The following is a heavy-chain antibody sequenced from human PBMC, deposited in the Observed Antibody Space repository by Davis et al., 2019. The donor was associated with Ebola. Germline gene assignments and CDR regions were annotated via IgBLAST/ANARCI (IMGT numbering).Heavy chain of an antibody. V-gene: IGHV1-46*01. CDR2: INPRGDST. CDR1: GDIFTTYN. D-gene: IGHD4/OR15-4a*01. Sequence: ASVKVSCKASGDIFTTYNIHWVRQAPGQGLEWMAVINPRGDSTSYAQKFQGRVTVTRDTSTGTVYMDLSSLRSDDTAVYYCAGIYGDNPHDAYHIWGQGTMVTVSS. J-gene: IGHJ3*02. CDR3: AGIYGDNPHDAYHI.